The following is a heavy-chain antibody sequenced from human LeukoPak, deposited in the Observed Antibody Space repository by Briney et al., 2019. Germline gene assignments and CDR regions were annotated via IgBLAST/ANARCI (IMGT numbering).Heavy chain of an antibody. J-gene: IGHJ4*02. D-gene: IGHD6-19*01. CDR3: ARESSSGWDY. CDR1: GFTFSKYG. Sequence: GGSLRLSCAASGFTFSKYGMSWVRQAPGKGLEWVSGINWNGGSTGYADSVKGRFTISRDNSKNTLYLQMNSLRAEDTAVYYCARESSSGWDYWGQGTLVTVSS. V-gene: IGHV3-20*04. CDR2: INWNGGST.